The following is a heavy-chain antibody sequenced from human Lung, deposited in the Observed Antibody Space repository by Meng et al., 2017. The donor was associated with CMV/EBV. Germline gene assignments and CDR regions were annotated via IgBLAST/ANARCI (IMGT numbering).Heavy chain of an antibody. J-gene: IGHJ5*02. V-gene: IGHV4-28*05. CDR2: IYYSGSF. CDR3: ARLSGGDGSRWGWFDP. Sequence: SETLSLTCTASGYSIRNTDWWGWIRQPPGAGLEWIAYIYYSGSFYYNPSLQSRVTMSVDTSKNQFSLKLNSVTAEDTAIYYCARLSGGDGSRWGWFDPWGQGTLVXVSS. CDR1: GYSIRNTDW. D-gene: IGHD1-26*01.